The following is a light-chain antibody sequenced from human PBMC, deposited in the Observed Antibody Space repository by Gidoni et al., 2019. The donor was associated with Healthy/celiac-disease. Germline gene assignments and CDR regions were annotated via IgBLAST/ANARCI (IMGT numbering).Light chain of an antibody. CDR2: AAS. CDR3: QQSYSPRWT. Sequence: DIQMPQSPSYLSASVGDRVTIPCRASQGISSYLNCYQQKPGKAPKLLIYAASSLQSGVPSRFSCSGSGTDFTLTISSLQPEDFATYYCQQSYSPRWTFXQXTKVEIK. CDR1: QGISSY. J-gene: IGKJ1*01. V-gene: IGKV1-39*01.